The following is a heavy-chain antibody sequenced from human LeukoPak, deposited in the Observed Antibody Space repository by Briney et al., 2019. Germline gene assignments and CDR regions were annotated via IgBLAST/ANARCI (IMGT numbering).Heavy chain of an antibody. D-gene: IGHD3-3*01. CDR3: ASLTYYDFWSGDDSGGFDY. V-gene: IGHV4-59*01. J-gene: IGHJ4*02. CDR1: GGSISSYY. CDR2: IYYSGST. Sequence: PSETLSLTCTVSGGSISSYYWSWIRQPPGKGLEWIGYIYYSGSTNYNPSLKSRVTISVDTSKNQFSLKLSSVSAADTAVYYCASLTYYDFWSGDDSGGFDYWGQGTLVTVSS.